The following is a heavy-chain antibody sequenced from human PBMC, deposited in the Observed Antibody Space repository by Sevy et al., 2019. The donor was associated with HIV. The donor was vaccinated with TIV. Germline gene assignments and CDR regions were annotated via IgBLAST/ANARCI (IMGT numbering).Heavy chain of an antibody. V-gene: IGHV3-21*01. CDR3: ARVGNSGYDSGAFDI. D-gene: IGHD5-12*01. Sequence: VGSLRLSCAASGFTFSSYSMNWVRQAPGKGLEWVSSISSSSSYIYYADSVKGRFTISRDNAKNSLYLQMNSLRAEDTAVYYCARVGNSGYDSGAFDIWGQGTMVTVSS. CDR1: GFTFSSYS. J-gene: IGHJ3*02. CDR2: ISSSSSYI.